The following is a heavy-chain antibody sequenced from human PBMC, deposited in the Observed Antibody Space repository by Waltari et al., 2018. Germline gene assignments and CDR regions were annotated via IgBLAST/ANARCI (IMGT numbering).Heavy chain of an antibody. Sequence: QVQLQESGPGLVKPSETLSLTCAVSGYSISSGYYWGWIRQPPGKGLEWIGSIYHSGSTYYNPSLKSRVTISVDTSKNQFSLKLSSVTAADTAVYYCARTQWLVRSMDVWGQGTTVTVSS. CDR3: ARTQWLVRSMDV. CDR1: GYSISSGYY. V-gene: IGHV4-38-2*01. J-gene: IGHJ6*02. D-gene: IGHD6-19*01. CDR2: IYHSGST.